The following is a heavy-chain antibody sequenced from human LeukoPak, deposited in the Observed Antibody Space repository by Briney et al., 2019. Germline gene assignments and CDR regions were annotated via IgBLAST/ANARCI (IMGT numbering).Heavy chain of an antibody. D-gene: IGHD6-13*01. J-gene: IGHJ4*02. CDR3: ARDSSWFAE. V-gene: IGHV4-61*01. Sequence: PSETLSLTCTVSGDSVSSGSYYWGWIRQPPGKGLEWIGYIYYSGITNYNPSLKSRATISVDTSKNQFSLKLSSVTAADTAVYYCARDSSWFAEWSQGTLVTVSS. CDR2: IYYSGIT. CDR1: GDSVSSGSYY.